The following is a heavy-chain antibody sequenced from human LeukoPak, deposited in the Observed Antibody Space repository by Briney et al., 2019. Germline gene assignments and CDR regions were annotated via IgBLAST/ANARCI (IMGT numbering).Heavy chain of an antibody. J-gene: IGHJ4*02. CDR3: ARGVLEWLFYCDY. CDR1: GYTFTGYY. V-gene: IGHV1-2*02. CDR2: INPKSGGK. Sequence: GASVKVSCKASGYTFTGYYMHWVGQAPGQGVEWMGWINPKSGGKKYAQKFQGRVTITRDTSISTAYMELSRLRSDDTAVYYCARGVLEWLFYCDYWGQGTLVTVSS. D-gene: IGHD3-3*01.